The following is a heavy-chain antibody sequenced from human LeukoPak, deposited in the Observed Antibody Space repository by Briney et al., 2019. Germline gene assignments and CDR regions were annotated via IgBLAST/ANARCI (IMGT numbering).Heavy chain of an antibody. Sequence: SETLSLTCTVSGYSISSCYYWGWSRQPPGKGLEWIGSIYHSGSTYYHPSLKSRVAISVDSSKNQFSLKLSSVTAADTAVYYCARIHLGYCTNGVCYGAFDIWGQGTMVTVSS. CDR1: GYSISSCYY. CDR2: IYHSGST. V-gene: IGHV4-38-2*02. J-gene: IGHJ3*02. CDR3: ARIHLGYCTNGVCYGAFDI. D-gene: IGHD2-8*01.